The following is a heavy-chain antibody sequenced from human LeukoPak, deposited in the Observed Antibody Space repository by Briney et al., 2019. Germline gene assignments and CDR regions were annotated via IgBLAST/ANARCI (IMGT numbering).Heavy chain of an antibody. V-gene: IGHV4-59*01. J-gene: IGHJ4*02. D-gene: IGHD5-12*01. CDR3: ARVRRGYSGYDFPYDY. CDR2: IYYSGST. CDR1: GGSISSCY. Sequence: PSETLSLTCTLSGGSISSCYWSWIRQPPRKGLEWNGYIYYSGSTNYNPSLKSRVTISVNTSKNQFSLKLSSVTAADTAVYFCARVRRGYSGYDFPYDYWGQGTLVTVFS.